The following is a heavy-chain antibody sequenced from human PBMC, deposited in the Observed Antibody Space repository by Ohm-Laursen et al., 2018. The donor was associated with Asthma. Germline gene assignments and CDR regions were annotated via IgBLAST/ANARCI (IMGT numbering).Heavy chain of an antibody. CDR3: ARGAGTTHYYFDY. CDR2: IYYSGST. D-gene: IGHD1-14*01. CDR1: GGSISSGGYY. Sequence: TLSLTGTVSGGSISSGGYYWSWIRQHPGKGLERIGYIYYSGSTYYNPSLKSRVTISVDTSKNQFSLKLSSVTAADTAVYYCARGAGTTHYYFDYWGQGTLVTVSS. V-gene: IGHV4-31*03. J-gene: IGHJ4*02.